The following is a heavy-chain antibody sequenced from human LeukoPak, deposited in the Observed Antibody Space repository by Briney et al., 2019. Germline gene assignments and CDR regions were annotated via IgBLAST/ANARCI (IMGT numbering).Heavy chain of an antibody. CDR3: AGDIQLST. J-gene: IGHJ3*01. CDR1: GFTFSDSA. V-gene: IGHV3-23*01. Sequence: GGSLRLSCAASGFTFSDSAMSWVRQAPGKGLEWVSLISFSGGSTYYADSVKGRFTISRDNSKDTLYLQMNSLRAEDTAIYYCAGDIQLSTWGLGTMVTVSS. D-gene: IGHD5-24*01. CDR2: ISFSGGST.